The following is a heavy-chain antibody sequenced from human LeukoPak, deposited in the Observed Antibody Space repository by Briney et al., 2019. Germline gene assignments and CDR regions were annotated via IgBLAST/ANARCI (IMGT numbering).Heavy chain of an antibody. D-gene: IGHD1-26*01. Sequence: GGSLRLSCAASAFTFSSYSMNWVRQAPGKGLEWVSCISSSSGYIYYADSVKGRFTISRDNAKNTLYLQMNSLRAEDTAVYYCARESIDQGYYYMDVWGKGTTVTISS. CDR2: ISSSSGYI. J-gene: IGHJ6*03. V-gene: IGHV3-21*01. CDR1: AFTFSSYS. CDR3: ARESIDQGYYYMDV.